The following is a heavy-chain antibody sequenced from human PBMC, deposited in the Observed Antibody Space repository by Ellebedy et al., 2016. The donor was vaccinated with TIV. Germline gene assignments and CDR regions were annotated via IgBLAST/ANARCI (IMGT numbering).Heavy chain of an antibody. Sequence: SVKVSXXASGGTFSSYAISWVRQAPGQGLEWMGGIIPIFGTANYAQKFQGRVTITADKSTSTAYMELSSLRSEDTAVYYCAREGFLEYEYYFDYWGQGTLVTVSS. J-gene: IGHJ4*02. CDR3: AREGFLEYEYYFDY. V-gene: IGHV1-69*06. D-gene: IGHD3-3*01. CDR1: GGTFSSYA. CDR2: IIPIFGTA.